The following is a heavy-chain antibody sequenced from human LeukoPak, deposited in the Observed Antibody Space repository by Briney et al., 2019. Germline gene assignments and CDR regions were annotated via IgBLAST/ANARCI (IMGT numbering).Heavy chain of an antibody. D-gene: IGHD5-18*01. V-gene: IGHV1-69*04. CDR3: ASRPRGYSYEDWYFDL. Sequence: ASVNVSCKASGRTFSSYAISWVRQAPGHGREWLGGIIPILGIVNYAQKFQGRVTITADKSTSTVYMELSSLRSEDTAVYYCASRPRGYSYEDWYFDLWGRGTLVTVSS. J-gene: IGHJ2*01. CDR2: IIPILGIV. CDR1: GRTFSSYA.